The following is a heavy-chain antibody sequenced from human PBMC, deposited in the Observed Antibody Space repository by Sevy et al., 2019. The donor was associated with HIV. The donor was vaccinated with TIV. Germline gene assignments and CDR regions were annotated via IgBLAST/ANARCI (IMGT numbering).Heavy chain of an antibody. CDR1: GFTFTSDW. D-gene: IGHD1-26*01. V-gene: IGHV3-74*01. Sequence: GGSLRLSCAASGFTFTSDWMHWVRQPPGKGLAWVSHINSDGEMKRYADSVKGRFTTSRDNAKNTLYLQMKNLRAEDTAVYYCARGSRGTFGSWGQGTLITVSS. J-gene: IGHJ4*02. CDR2: INSDGEMK. CDR3: ARGSRGTFGS.